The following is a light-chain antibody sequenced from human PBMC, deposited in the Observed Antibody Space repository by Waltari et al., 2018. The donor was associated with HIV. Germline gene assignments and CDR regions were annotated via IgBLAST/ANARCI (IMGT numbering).Light chain of an antibody. CDR2: AAS. Sequence: VVMTQSPATLSVSPGEGATLSCRAVHSVRSHVAWYQQKPGQAPRLLMYAASTRATDLPARFSGSGSGTEFTLTITSLQSEDFALYFCHQYNNWPLTFGGGTKVEIK. CDR1: HSVRSH. CDR3: HQYNNWPLT. J-gene: IGKJ4*01. V-gene: IGKV3-15*01.